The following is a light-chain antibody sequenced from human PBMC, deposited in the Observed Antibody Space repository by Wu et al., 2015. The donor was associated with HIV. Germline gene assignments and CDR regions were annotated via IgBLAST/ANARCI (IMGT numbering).Light chain of an antibody. CDR2: DAS. CDR3: QQYGSSPWT. V-gene: IGKV3-11*01. J-gene: IGKJ1*01. Sequence: EIVLTQFPATLSLSPGERATLSCRASQSVASFLAWYQQKPGQAPRLLIYDASNRATGIPARFSGSGSGTDFTLTISSLEPEDFAVYYCQQYGSSPWTFGQGTKVEIK. CDR1: QSVASF.